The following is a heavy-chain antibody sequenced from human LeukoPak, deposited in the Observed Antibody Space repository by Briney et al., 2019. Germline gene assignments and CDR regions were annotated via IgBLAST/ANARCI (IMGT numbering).Heavy chain of an antibody. J-gene: IGHJ5*02. D-gene: IGHD2-8*02. V-gene: IGHV3-53*01. CDR1: GFTVSSSY. Sequence: AGSLRLSCAVSGFTVSSSYMSWVRQAPGKGLEWVSVIYSGGNTYYAASVKGRFTMSRDNSKNTVYLQMNSLRAEDTAVYFCARLRNWCQFDPWGQGTLVTVSS. CDR3: ARLRNWCQFDP. CDR2: IYSGGNT.